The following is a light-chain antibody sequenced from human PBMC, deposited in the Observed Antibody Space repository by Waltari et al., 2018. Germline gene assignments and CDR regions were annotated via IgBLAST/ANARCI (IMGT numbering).Light chain of an antibody. J-gene: IGKJ4*01. CDR1: QSVGTY. Sequence: VILTQSPATLSLSPGDRATLSCRASQSVGTYLAWYQQKPGQAPRLLLYGASSRATGIPDRFSCSGSGTYFTLTISSLEPEDFAVYYCQRYSSSPLTFGGGTKVEIK. CDR3: QRYSSSPLT. CDR2: GAS. V-gene: IGKV3-20*01.